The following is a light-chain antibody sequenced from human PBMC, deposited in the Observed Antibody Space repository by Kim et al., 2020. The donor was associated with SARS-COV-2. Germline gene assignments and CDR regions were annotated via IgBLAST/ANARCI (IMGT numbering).Light chain of an antibody. CDR3: QAWDSSIVV. J-gene: IGLJ2*01. CDR2: QDS. Sequence: VAPGQRASITWSGDKVGDKYACWYQQKPGQSPVLVIYQDSKRPSGIPERFSGSNSGNTATLTISGTQAMDEADYYCQAWDSSIVVFGGGTQLTVL. CDR1: KVGDKY. V-gene: IGLV3-1*01.